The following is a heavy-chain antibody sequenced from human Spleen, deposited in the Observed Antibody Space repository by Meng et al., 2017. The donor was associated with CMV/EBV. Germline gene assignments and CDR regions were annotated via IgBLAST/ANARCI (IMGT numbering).Heavy chain of an antibody. J-gene: IGHJ4*02. CDR3: ARVHDYSGTSGY. V-gene: IGHV3-30*04. CDR2: ILYDGSNK. CDR1: GFNFANYA. D-gene: IGHD4-23*01. Sequence: GGSLRLSCAGSGFNFANYAMTWVRQAPGKGLEWVADILYDGSNKYYAESVKGRFTISRDNSKNTLFLQMDSLRAEDTAVYYCARVHDYSGTSGYWGQGTLVTVSS.